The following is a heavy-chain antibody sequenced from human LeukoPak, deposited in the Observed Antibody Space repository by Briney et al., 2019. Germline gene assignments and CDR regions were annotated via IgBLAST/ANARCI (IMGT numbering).Heavy chain of an antibody. CDR3: AKKVSISSGWYLDY. Sequence: GGSLRLSCAASGFTFSSYAMSWVRQAPGKGLEWVSAISGSGGSTYYADSVKGRFTISRDNSKNTLYLQMNSLRAEDTAVYYCAKKVSISSGWYLDYWGQGTQVTASS. CDR2: ISGSGGST. V-gene: IGHV3-23*01. D-gene: IGHD6-19*01. CDR1: GFTFSSYA. J-gene: IGHJ4*02.